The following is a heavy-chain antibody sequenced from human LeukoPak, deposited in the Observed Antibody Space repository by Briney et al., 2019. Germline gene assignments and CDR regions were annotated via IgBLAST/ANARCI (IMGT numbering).Heavy chain of an antibody. CDR3: AKDRDYYDSSGLDY. CDR1: GFTFRSYN. V-gene: IGHV3-48*01. CDR2: ITGGSTTI. Sequence: GGSLRLSCAASGFTFRSYNMNWVRQAPGKGLEWVSYITGGSTTIYYADSVKGRFTISRDNAKNSLYLQMNSLRAEDTAVYYCAKDRDYYDSSGLDYWGQGTLVTVSS. D-gene: IGHD3-22*01. J-gene: IGHJ4*02.